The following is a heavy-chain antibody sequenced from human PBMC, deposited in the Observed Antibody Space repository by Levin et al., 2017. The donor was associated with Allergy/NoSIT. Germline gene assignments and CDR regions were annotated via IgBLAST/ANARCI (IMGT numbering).Heavy chain of an antibody. V-gene: IGHV4-59*01. CDR1: GGSISSYY. CDR2: IYYSGST. Sequence: PSQTLSLTCTVSGGSISSYYWSWIRQPPGKGLEWIGYIYYSGSTNYNPSLKSRVTISVDTSKNQFSLKLSSVTAADTAVYYCARGEGLAVTTEAPYYYGMDVWGQGTTVTVSS. J-gene: IGHJ6*02. CDR3: ARGEGLAVTTEAPYYYGMDV. D-gene: IGHD4-17*01.